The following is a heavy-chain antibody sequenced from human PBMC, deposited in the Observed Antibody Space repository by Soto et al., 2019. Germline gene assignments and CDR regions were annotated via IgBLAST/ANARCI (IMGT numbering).Heavy chain of an antibody. D-gene: IGHD6-13*01. J-gene: IGHJ6*02. V-gene: IGHV1-69*06. Sequence: QVQLVQSGAEVKKPGSSVKVSCKASGGTFSSYAISWVRQAPGQGLEWMGGIIPIFGTANYEQKFQGRVTITADKSTSTAYMELSSLRSEDTAVYYCARASRIAAAALDYYYGMDVWGQGTTVTVSS. CDR1: GGTFSSYA. CDR2: IIPIFGTA. CDR3: ARASRIAAAALDYYYGMDV.